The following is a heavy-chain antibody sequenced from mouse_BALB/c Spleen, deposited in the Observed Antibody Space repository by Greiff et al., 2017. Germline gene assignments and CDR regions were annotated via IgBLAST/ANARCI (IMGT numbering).Heavy chain of an antibody. V-gene: IGHV1-69*02. CDR3: ARSGGNFDY. CDR1: GYTFTSYW. J-gene: IGHJ2*01. Sequence: QVQLKESGAELVKPGASVKLSCKASGYTFTSYWMHWVKQRPGQGLEWIGEIDPSDSYTNYNQKFKGKATLTVDKSSSTAYMQLSSLTSEDSAVYYCARSGGNFDYWGQGTTLTVSS. CDR2: IDPSDSYT.